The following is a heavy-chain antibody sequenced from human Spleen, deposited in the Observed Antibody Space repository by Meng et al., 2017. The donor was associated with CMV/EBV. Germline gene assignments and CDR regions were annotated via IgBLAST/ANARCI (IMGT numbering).Heavy chain of an antibody. CDR3: ARGTVLVGMDV. D-gene: IGHD2-8*01. CDR1: GGSIRSSSYY. J-gene: IGHJ6*02. CDR2: IYYSGTT. Sequence: SETLSLTCIVSGGSIRSSSYYWGWIRQPPGKGLEWIGSIYYSGTTYYNSSLKSRVSISVDTSKNQFSLKLRSVTAADTAVYYCARGTVLVGMDVWGQGTTVTVSS. V-gene: IGHV4-39*07.